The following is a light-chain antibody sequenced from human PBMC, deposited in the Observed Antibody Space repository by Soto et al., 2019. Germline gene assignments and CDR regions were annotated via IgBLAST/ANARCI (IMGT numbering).Light chain of an antibody. CDR2: DAS. CDR1: QDIAKN. V-gene: IGKV1-33*01. Sequence: IHMTQSPSSLSASVGDRVTITCQASQDIAKNLNWYQQKPGKAPKLLIYDASDLQAGVPSRFTGSGSGTDFTFTISSLQPEDFATYFCQHYHYLPLTFGGGTKVDIK. CDR3: QHYHYLPLT. J-gene: IGKJ4*01.